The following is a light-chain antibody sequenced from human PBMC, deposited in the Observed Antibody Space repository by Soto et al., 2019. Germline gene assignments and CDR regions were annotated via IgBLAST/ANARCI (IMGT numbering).Light chain of an antibody. Sequence: EIVLTQSPATLSLSPGETATLSCRASQSVSSNLLWYQQKPGQAPRLLIHGASTRATGIPARFSGSGSGTEFTLTISRLQSEDFAVYYCQQYNNWPRTFGQGTKVEIK. J-gene: IGKJ1*01. CDR3: QQYNNWPRT. CDR2: GAS. CDR1: QSVSSN. V-gene: IGKV3-15*01.